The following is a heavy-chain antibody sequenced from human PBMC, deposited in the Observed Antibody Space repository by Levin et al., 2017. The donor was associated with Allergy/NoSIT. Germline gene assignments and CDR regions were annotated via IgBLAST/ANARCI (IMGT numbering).Heavy chain of an antibody. CDR2: IIPIFGTA. Sequence: ASVKVSCKASGGTFSSYAISWVRQAPGQGLEWMGGIIPIFGTANYAQKFQGRVTITADKSTSTAYMELSSLRSEDTAVYYCAVPTQYSSGWYYYYGMDVWGQGTTVTVSS. V-gene: IGHV1-69*06. CDR3: AVPTQYSSGWYYYYGMDV. D-gene: IGHD6-19*01. J-gene: IGHJ6*02. CDR1: GGTFSSYA.